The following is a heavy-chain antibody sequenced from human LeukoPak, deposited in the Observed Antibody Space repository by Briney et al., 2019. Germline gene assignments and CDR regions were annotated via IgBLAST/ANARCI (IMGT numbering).Heavy chain of an antibody. CDR3: ARDKRSSWSQLDYSYYAMDV. J-gene: IGHJ6*04. CDR2: IIPIFGTA. Sequence: SVKVSCKASGGTFSSYAISWVRQAPGQGLEWMGGIIPIFGTANYAQKFQGRVTITADESTTTTYMELSSLRSEDTAVYYCARDKRSSWSQLDYSYYAMDVWGKGTTVTVSS. V-gene: IGHV1-69*13. D-gene: IGHD6-13*01. CDR1: GGTFSSYA.